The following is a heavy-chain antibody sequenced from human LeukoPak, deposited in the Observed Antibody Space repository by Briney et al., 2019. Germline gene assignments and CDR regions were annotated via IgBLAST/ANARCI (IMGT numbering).Heavy chain of an antibody. V-gene: IGHV1-2*02. CDR3: ARVTVSSSARRGFDY. D-gene: IGHD6-6*01. J-gene: IGHJ4*02. Sequence: ASVKVSCKASGYTFTGYYMHWVRQAPGQGLEWMGWIKPNSGGTNYAQKFQGRVTMTRDTSISTAYMELSRLRSDDTAVYYCARVTVSSSARRGFDYWGQGTLVTVSS. CDR2: IKPNSGGT. CDR1: GYTFTGYY.